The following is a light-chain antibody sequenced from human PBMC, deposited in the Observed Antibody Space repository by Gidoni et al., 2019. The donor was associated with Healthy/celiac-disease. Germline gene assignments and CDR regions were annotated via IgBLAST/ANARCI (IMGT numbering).Light chain of an antibody. CDR1: SSNIGAGYD. J-gene: IGLJ2*01. CDR2: GNS. CDR3: QSYDSSLSGRVV. Sequence: QSVLTQPPPVSGAPGQRVPISCTGSSSNIGAGYDVHWYQQLPGTAPKLLIYGNSNRPSGVPDRFSGSKSGTSASLAITGLQAEDEADYYCQSYDSSLSGRVVFGGGTKLTVL. V-gene: IGLV1-40*01.